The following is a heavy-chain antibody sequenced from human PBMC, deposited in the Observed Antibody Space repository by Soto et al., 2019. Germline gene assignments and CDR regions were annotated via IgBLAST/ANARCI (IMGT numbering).Heavy chain of an antibody. D-gene: IGHD3-3*01. CDR2: IYYNGST. V-gene: IGHV4-30-4*01. CDR1: GGSISSGDSY. J-gene: IGHJ4*02. CDR3: ARDNYDYDLYYFDY. Sequence: SETLSLTCTVSGGSISSGDSYWSWIRQPPGKGLEWIGYIYYNGSTSYNPSLKSRVAISVDTSKNQFSLKLSSVTAADTAVYYCARDNYDYDLYYFDYWGQGTLVTVSS.